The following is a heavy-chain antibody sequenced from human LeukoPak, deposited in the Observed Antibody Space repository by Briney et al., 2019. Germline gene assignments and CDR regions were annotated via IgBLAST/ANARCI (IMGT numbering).Heavy chain of an antibody. V-gene: IGHV1-18*01. CDR3: ARGSPRWDILTGYYMVWFDP. CDR1: GYSFSSHG. J-gene: IGHJ5*02. CDR2: ISAYNGNT. Sequence: GASVKVSCKASGYSFSSHGISWVRQAPGQGLEWMGWISAYNGNTNYAQKLQGRVTVTTDTSTSTAYMELRSLRSDDTAVYYCARGSPRWDILTGYYMVWFDPWGQGTLVTVSS. D-gene: IGHD3-9*01.